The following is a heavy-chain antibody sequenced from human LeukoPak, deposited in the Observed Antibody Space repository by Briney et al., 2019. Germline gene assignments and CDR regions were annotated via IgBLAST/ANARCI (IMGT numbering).Heavy chain of an antibody. Sequence: SETLSLTCAVHGGSFSGYYWSWIRQPPGKGLEWIGEINHSGSTNYNPSLKSRVTISVDTSKNQFSLKLSSVTAADTAVYYCARGGEENWFDPWGQGTLVTVSS. CDR2: INHSGST. CDR3: ARGGEENWFDP. V-gene: IGHV4-34*01. J-gene: IGHJ5*02. CDR1: GGSFSGYY.